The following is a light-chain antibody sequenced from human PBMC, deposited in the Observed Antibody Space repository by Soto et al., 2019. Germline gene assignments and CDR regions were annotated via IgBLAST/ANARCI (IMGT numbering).Light chain of an antibody. CDR2: DVS. Sequence: QSVLTQPASVSGSPGQSITISCTGTSSDVGGYNYVSWYQQHPGKAPKLMIYDVSDRPSGVSNRFSGSKSGNTASLTISGLQADVYADYYCTSYTSSSTYVFGTGTKVTVL. J-gene: IGLJ1*01. CDR3: TSYTSSSTYV. CDR1: SSDVGGYNY. V-gene: IGLV2-14*01.